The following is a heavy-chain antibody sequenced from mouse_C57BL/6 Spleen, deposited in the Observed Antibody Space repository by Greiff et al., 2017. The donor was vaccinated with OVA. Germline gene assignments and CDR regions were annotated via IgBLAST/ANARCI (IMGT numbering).Heavy chain of an antibody. Sequence: EVQLVESGGGLVKPGGSLKLSCAASGFTFSDYGMHWVRQAPEKGLEWVAYISSGRSTIYYADTVKGRFTISRANDKNTLFLQMTSLRSEDTAMYYCARRHYGSSYRYWYFDVWGTGTTVTVSS. V-gene: IGHV5-17*01. CDR1: GFTFSDYG. D-gene: IGHD1-1*01. CDR3: ARRHYGSSYRYWYFDV. CDR2: ISSGRSTI. J-gene: IGHJ1*03.